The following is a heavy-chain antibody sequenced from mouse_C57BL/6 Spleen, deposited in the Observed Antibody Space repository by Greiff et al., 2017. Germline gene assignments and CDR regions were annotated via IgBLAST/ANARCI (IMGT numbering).Heavy chain of an antibody. Sequence: EVKLMESGGGLVQPGGSLSLSCAASGFTFTDYYMSWVRQPPGKALEWLGFIRNKANGYTTEYSASVKGRFTISRDKSQSILYLQMNALRAEDSATYYCARYDGYSFDYWGQGTTLTVSS. CDR3: ARYDGYSFDY. V-gene: IGHV7-3*01. J-gene: IGHJ2*01. CDR1: GFTFTDYY. CDR2: IRNKANGYTT. D-gene: IGHD2-3*01.